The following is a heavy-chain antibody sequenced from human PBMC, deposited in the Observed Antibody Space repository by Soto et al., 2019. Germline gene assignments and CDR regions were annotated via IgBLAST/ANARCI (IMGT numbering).Heavy chain of an antibody. Sequence: SETLSLTCAVYGGSFSGYYWSWIRQPPGKGLEWIGEINHSGSTNYNPSLKSRVTISVDTSKNQFSLKLSSVTAADTAVYYCARTTRAAAAGWALERYYYYYYMDVWGKGTTVTVSS. J-gene: IGHJ6*03. V-gene: IGHV4-34*01. CDR2: INHSGST. CDR3: ARTTRAAAAGWALERYYYYYYMDV. D-gene: IGHD6-13*01. CDR1: GGSFSGYY.